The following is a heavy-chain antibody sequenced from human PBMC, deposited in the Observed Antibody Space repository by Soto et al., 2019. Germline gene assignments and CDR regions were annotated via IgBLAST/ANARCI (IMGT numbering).Heavy chain of an antibody. CDR2: INSDGSST. J-gene: IGHJ6*02. V-gene: IGHV3-74*01. CDR1: GFTFSSYW. CDR3: ARDPSNYDILTGYYYYYGMDV. Sequence: GGSLRLSCAASGFTFSSYWMHWVRQAPGKGLVWVSRINSDGSSTSYADSVKGRFTISRDNAKNTLYLQMNSLRAEDTAVYYCARDPSNYDILTGYYYYYGMDVWGQGTTVTVSS. D-gene: IGHD3-9*01.